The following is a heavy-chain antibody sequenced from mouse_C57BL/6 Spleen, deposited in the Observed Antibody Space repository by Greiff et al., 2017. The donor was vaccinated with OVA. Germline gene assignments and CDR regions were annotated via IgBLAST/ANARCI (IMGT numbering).Heavy chain of an antibody. CDR3: ARGGANCAMDY. D-gene: IGHD3-1*01. CDR1: GFTFSDYG. J-gene: IGHJ4*01. Sequence: EVKLVESGGGLVKPGGSLKLSCAASGFTFSDYGMHWVRQAPEKGLEWVAYISSGSSTIYYADTVKGRFTISRDNAKNTLFLQMTSLRSEDTAMYYCARGGANCAMDYWGQGNSDTVSS. V-gene: IGHV5-17*01. CDR2: ISSGSSTI.